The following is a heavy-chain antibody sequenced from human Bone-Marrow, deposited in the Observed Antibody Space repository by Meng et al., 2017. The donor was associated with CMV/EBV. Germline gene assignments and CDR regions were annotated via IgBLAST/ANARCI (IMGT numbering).Heavy chain of an antibody. CDR3: AKDLLPLIRPPYGLDV. Sequence: SCAAAGFTFSSSTMNWLRQAPRKGVEWVAVIWYDGTNKYYADSVKGLFTISRDNSKNSLYLQMNSLRAEDTAVYYCAKDLLPLIRPPYGLDVWGQGTTVTVSS. V-gene: IGHV3-33*06. J-gene: IGHJ6*02. D-gene: IGHD3-22*01. CDR1: GFTFSSST. CDR2: IWYDGTNK.